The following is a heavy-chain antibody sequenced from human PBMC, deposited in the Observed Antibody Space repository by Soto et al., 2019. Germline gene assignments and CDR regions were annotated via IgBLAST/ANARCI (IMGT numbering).Heavy chain of an antibody. J-gene: IGHJ4*02. CDR3: VTGPPWYFDI. Sequence: SETLSLTCDVSGDSVNSGGTYSWSWIRQPPAKGLEWLGDIYHNGRTSYNPSVKSRVTISIHRSQNQFSLNLTSVTAADTAVYYCVTGPPWYFDIWGQGTLVTVS. CDR1: GDSVNSGGTYS. V-gene: IGHV4-30-2*01. CDR2: IYHNGRT.